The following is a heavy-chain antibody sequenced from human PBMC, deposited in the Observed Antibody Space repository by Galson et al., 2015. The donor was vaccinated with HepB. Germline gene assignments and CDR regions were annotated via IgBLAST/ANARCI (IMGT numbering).Heavy chain of an antibody. CDR2: ISYDGSNK. D-gene: IGHD6-19*01. CDR3: ARGGYSSGWDFDY. V-gene: IGHV3-30*04. CDR1: GFTSSSYA. J-gene: IGHJ4*02. Sequence: SLRLSCAASGFTSSSYAMHWVRQAPGKGLEWVAVISYDGSNKYYADSVKGRFTISRDNSKNTLYLQMNSLRAEDTAVYYCARGGYSSGWDFDYWGQGTLVTVSS.